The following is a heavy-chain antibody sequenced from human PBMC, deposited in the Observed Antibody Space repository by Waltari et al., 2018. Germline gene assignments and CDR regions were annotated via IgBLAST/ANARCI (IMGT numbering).Heavy chain of an antibody. D-gene: IGHD5-18*01. CDR1: GGSISSPY. J-gene: IGHJ3*02. CDR3: ARDGYSYGRNAFDI. Sequence: QVQLQESGPGLVKPSETLSLTCTVSGGSISSPYWSWIRQPPGKGLEWIGYIYYSGSTNYNPSLKSRVTISVDTSKNQFSLKLSSVTAADTAVYYCARDGYSYGRNAFDIWGQGTMVTVSS. CDR2: IYYSGST. V-gene: IGHV4-59*11.